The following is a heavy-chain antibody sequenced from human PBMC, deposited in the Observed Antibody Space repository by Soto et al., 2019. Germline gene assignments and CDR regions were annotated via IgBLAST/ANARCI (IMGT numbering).Heavy chain of an antibody. J-gene: IGHJ5*02. V-gene: IGHV4-34*01. D-gene: IGHD3-10*01. Sequence: GSLRLSCAASVFSFSSYFMAWVRQAPGEGLVWIGEINHSGSTNYNPSLKSRVTISVDTSKNQFSLKLSSVTAADTAVYYCARGRYYYGSGTYYNSWFDPWGREPWSPSP. CDR1: VFSFSSYF. CDR3: ARGRYYYGSGTYYNSWFDP. CDR2: INHSGST.